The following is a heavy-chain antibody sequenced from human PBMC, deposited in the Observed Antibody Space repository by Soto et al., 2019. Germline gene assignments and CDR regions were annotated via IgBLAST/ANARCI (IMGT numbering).Heavy chain of an antibody. V-gene: IGHV3-49*04. CDR1: GFTFRDYA. CDR2: MRAKAFGGTT. CDR3: TREGAYTSPPYYYFYAMDV. D-gene: IGHD2-2*01. J-gene: IGHJ6*01. Sequence: GGSLRLSCKGSGFTFRDYAISWVRQAPGKGLQWVGFMRAKAFGGTTEYATFVKGRFTISRDDSKSVAYLQMNSLETEDTAVYYCTREGAYTSPPYYYFYAMDVWGQGTMVTVSS.